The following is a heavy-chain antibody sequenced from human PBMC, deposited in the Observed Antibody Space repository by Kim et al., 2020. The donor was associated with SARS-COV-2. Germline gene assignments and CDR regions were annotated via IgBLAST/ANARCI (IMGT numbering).Heavy chain of an antibody. J-gene: IGHJ6*01. CDR2: INAGNGNT. CDR3: ARDLVATIQGGYYYGMDV. Sequence: ASVKVSCKASGYTFTSYAMHWVRQAPGQRLEWMGWINAGNGNTKYSQKFQGRVTITRDTSASTAYMELSSLRSEDTAVYYCARDLVATIQGGYYYGMDVWGQGTTVTVSS. V-gene: IGHV1-3*01. CDR1: GYTFTSYA. D-gene: IGHD5-12*01.